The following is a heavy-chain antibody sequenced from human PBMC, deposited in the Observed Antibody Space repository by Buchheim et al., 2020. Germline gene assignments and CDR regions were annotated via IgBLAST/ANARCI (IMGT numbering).Heavy chain of an antibody. CDR3: ATSGDYRLEY. D-gene: IGHD4-11*01. CDR1: GDSISSCHW. J-gene: IGHJ4*02. Sequence: QVQLQESGPGLVQPSGTLSLTCAVSGDSISSCHWWSWVRQPPGKGLEWIGETHHSGSTNYNPSLKSRVTISVDKSKNHFSLRLSSVTAADTAVFYCATSGDYRLEYWGQGIL. CDR2: THHSGST. V-gene: IGHV4-4*02.